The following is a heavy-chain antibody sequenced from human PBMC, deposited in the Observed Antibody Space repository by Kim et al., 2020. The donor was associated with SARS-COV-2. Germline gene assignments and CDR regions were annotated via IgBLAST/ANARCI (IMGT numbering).Heavy chain of an antibody. J-gene: IGHJ2*01. CDR1: GFTFSSYA. CDR2: IWYDGSNK. V-gene: IGHV3-30-3*01. CDR3: ARAGGTNFWSGYPYWDLDL. D-gene: IGHD3-3*01. Sequence: GGSLRLSCAASGFTFSSYAMHWVRQAPGTGLEWVALIWYDGSNKYYADSVKGRFTISRDNSNNTMYLQMNNLRVEDTAVYYCARAGGTNFWSGYPYWDLDLWGRGTQVTVSS.